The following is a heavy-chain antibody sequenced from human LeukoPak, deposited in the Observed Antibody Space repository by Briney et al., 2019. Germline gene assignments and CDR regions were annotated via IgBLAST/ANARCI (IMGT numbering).Heavy chain of an antibody. V-gene: IGHV3-53*01. CDR3: ARILRGIEF. Sequence: GGSLRLSCAASGFTVSSNYMSWVRQAPGKGLEWVSVIYRGGSTYYADSVKGRFIISRDKSKNTLYLQMNSLRAEDTAVYYCARILRGIEFWGKGILVTVSS. J-gene: IGHJ4*02. CDR1: GFTVSSNY. CDR2: IYRGGST. D-gene: IGHD3-16*01.